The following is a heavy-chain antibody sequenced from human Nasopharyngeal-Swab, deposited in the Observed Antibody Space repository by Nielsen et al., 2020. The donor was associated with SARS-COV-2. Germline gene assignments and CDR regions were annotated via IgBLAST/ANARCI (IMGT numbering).Heavy chain of an antibody. CDR1: GGSFGSYG. J-gene: IGHJ4*02. CDR2: IWYDGSNK. V-gene: IGHV3-33*01. CDR3: ARDGVDYGDY. D-gene: IGHD3-16*01. Sequence: RCYGAEWGGSFGSYGMHWVRQAPDKGLEWVAVIWYDGSNKYYADSVKGRFTISRDNSKNTLYLQMNSLRAEDTAVYYCARDGVDYGDYWGQGALVTVSS.